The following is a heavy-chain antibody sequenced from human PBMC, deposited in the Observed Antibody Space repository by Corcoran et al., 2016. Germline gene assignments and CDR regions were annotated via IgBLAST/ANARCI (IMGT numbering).Heavy chain of an antibody. CDR1: GGSISSSSYY. D-gene: IGHD2-15*01. CDR3: ARDHGSGGSCHWDFDY. V-gene: IGHV4-39*07. J-gene: IGHJ4*02. CDR2: IYYSGST. Sequence: QLQLQESGPGLVKPSETLSLTCTVSGGSISSSSYYWGWIRQPPGKGLEWIGSIYYSGSTYHNPSLKSRVTISLDTSKNQFSLRLSSVTAADTAVYYCARDHGSGGSCHWDFDYWGQGTLVTVSS.